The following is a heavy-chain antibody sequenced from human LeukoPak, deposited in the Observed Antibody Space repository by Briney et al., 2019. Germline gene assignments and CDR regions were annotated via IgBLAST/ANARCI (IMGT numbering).Heavy chain of an antibody. Sequence: TGGSLRLSCTASGFTFSNYAMTWVRQAPGKGLEWVSGFSDTGGTSYYADSVKRRLTISRDNSKNTLYLQMNSLRAEDTAVYYCARVFVTGMSYLPHWGQGTLVTVSS. CDR2: FSDTGGTS. CDR1: GFTFSNYA. CDR3: ARVFVTGMSYLPH. V-gene: IGHV3-23*01. J-gene: IGHJ1*01. D-gene: IGHD2-21*02.